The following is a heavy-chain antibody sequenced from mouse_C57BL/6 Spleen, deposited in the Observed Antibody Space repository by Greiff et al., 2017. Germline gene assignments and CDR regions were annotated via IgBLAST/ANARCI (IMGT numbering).Heavy chain of an antibody. Sequence: EVMLVESGEGLVKPGGSLKLSCAASGFTFSSYAMSWVRQTPEKRLAWVAYISSGGDYIYYADTVKGRFTISRDNARNTLYLQMSSLKSEDTAMYYCTRGGSSGYGAYWGQGTLVTVSA. V-gene: IGHV5-9-1*02. J-gene: IGHJ3*01. D-gene: IGHD3-2*02. CDR1: GFTFSSYA. CDR2: ISSGGDYI. CDR3: TRGGSSGYGAY.